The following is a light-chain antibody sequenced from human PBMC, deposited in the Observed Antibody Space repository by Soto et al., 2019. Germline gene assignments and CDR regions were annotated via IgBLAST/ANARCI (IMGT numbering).Light chain of an antibody. V-gene: IGKV3-20*01. CDR2: GAS. Sequence: EIVLTQSPGTLSLSPGERATLSCRASQSVSSSYLAWYQQKPGQAPRLLIYGASIRATGIPDRFSGSGSGKDFTLTISGLEPEDFAVYYCQQYDSSPLTFGGGTKVEIK. CDR3: QQYDSSPLT. J-gene: IGKJ4*01. CDR1: QSVSSSY.